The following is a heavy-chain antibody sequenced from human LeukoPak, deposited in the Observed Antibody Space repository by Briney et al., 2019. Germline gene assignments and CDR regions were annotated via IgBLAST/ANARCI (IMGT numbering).Heavy chain of an antibody. Sequence: SETLSLTCTVSGGSISSSSYYWGWIRQPPGKGLEWIGSIYYSGSTYYNPSLKSRVTISVDTSKNQFSLKLSSVTAADTAVYYCARLSVAAQMYYFDYWGQGTLVTVSS. J-gene: IGHJ4*02. CDR1: GGSISSSSYY. D-gene: IGHD2-15*01. CDR2: IYYSGST. V-gene: IGHV4-39*07. CDR3: ARLSVAAQMYYFDY.